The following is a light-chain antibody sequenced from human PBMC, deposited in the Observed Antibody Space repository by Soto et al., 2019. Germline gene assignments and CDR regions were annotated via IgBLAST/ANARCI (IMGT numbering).Light chain of an antibody. CDR2: DAS. V-gene: IGKV1-5*01. CDR3: QQYKIYAT. CDR1: ESINRW. Sequence: DIQMTQSPSTLSASIGDGVTITCRASESINRWLAWYQQKPGKAPKLLIYDASTLGSGVPSGFSGSGSGTEFTLTISSLQPDDFATYYCQQYKIYATFGQGTKVDSK. J-gene: IGKJ1*01.